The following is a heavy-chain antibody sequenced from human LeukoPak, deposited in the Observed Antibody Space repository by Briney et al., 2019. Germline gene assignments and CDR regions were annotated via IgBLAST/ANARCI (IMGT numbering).Heavy chain of an antibody. J-gene: IGHJ2*01. CDR1: GDSISTSNSY. D-gene: IGHD2-21*02. V-gene: IGHV4-39*01. Sequence: SETLSLTCTVSGDSISTSNSYWGWIRQPPGKGLEWIGSIYYSGNTYYNASLKSRVTISVDTSKNQFSLKLSSVTAADTAVYYCARGRIVVVTAIHYWYFDLWGRGTLVTVSS. CDR2: IYYSGNT. CDR3: ARGRIVVVTAIHYWYFDL.